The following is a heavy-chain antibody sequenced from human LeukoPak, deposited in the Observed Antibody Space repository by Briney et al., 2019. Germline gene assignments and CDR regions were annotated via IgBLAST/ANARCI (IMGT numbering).Heavy chain of an antibody. CDR2: IYYSGNT. CDR3: ARQVSEYFDY. J-gene: IGHJ4*02. CDR1: GGSINSYY. Sequence: SETLSLTCTVSGGSINSYYWSWIRQPPGKGLEWIGYIYYSGNTNYNPSLESRVTISVDTSKNEVSLKLSSVTAADTAVYYCARQVSEYFDYWGQGTLVTVSS. V-gene: IGHV4-59*08. D-gene: IGHD3-10*01.